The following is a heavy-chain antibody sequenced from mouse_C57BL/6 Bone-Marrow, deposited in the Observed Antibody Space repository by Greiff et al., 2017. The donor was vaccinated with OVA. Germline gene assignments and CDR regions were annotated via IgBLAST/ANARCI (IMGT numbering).Heavy chain of an antibody. V-gene: IGHV5-6*02. CDR2: ISSGGSYT. CDR1: GFTFSSYG. J-gene: IGHJ4*01. Sequence: DVKLQESGGDLVKPGGSLKLSCAASGFTFSSYGMSWVRQTPDKRLEWVATISSGGSYTYYPDSVKGRFTISRDNAKNTLYLQMSSLKSEDTAMYYCARVTTVVALYAMDYWGQGTSVTVSS. D-gene: IGHD1-1*01. CDR3: ARVTTVVALYAMDY.